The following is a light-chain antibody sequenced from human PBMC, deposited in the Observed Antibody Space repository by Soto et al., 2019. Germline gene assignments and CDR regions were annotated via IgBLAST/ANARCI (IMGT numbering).Light chain of an antibody. CDR2: AAS. CDR1: RGISSW. V-gene: IGKV1-12*01. Sequence: DIQMTQSPSSVSASVGDRVTITCRASRGISSWLAWYQQKPGKAPKLLISAASSLQSGVPSRFSGSRSGTDFTLIISSLQPEDFATYYCQQANSFPLTFGGGTKVEIK. CDR3: QQANSFPLT. J-gene: IGKJ4*01.